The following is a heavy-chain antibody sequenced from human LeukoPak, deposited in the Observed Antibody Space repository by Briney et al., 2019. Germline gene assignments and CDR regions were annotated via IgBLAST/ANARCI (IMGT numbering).Heavy chain of an antibody. J-gene: IGHJ4*02. CDR2: IYHSGST. V-gene: IGHV4-38-2*02. CDR1: GYSISSGYY. D-gene: IGHD4-11*01. Sequence: PSETLSLTCTVSGYSISSGYYWGWIRQPPGKGLEWIGSIYHSGSTYYNPSLKSRVTTSVDTSKNQFSLKLSSVTAADTAVYYCARSSDYSNYDYWGQGTLVTVSS. CDR3: ARSSDYSNYDY.